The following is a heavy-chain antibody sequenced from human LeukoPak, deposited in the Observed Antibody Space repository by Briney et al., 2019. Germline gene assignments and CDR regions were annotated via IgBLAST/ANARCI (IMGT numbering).Heavy chain of an antibody. CDR1: GGSISSYY. J-gene: IGHJ5*02. CDR2: IYTSGST. Sequence: SETLSLTCTVSGGSISSYYWSWIRQPAGKGLEWIGRIYTSGSTNYNPSLESRVTISVDTSKNQFSLKLSSVTAADTAVYYCARHGIWFGDTNRWFDPWGQGTLVTVSS. D-gene: IGHD3-10*01. V-gene: IGHV4-4*07. CDR3: ARHGIWFGDTNRWFDP.